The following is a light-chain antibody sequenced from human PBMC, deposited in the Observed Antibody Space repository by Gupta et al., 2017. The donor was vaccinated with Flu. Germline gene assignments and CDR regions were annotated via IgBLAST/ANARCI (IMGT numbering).Light chain of an antibody. Sequence: QSVLTQPPSVSGAPGQRVTISCTGSRSNIGAGYDVHWYQQLPGTAPKLLIYGNSNRPSGVPDRFSSSKSGTSASLAITGLQAEDEADYYCQSYDSSLSGSVFGGGTKLTVL. CDR2: GNS. V-gene: IGLV1-40*01. J-gene: IGLJ3*02. CDR3: QSYDSSLSGSV. CDR1: RSNIGAGYD.